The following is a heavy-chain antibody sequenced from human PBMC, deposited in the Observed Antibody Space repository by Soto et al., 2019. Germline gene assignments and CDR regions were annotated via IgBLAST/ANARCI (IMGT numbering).Heavy chain of an antibody. Sequence: PGGSLRLSCAASGFTFSSYWMSWVRQAPGKGLEWVANIKQDGSEKYYVDSVRGRFTISRDNAKNSVDLRMNSLRAEDTAVYYCVGYSSGWSVFYMDVWGKGTTVTVSS. CDR1: GFTFSSYW. V-gene: IGHV3-7*01. D-gene: IGHD6-19*01. CDR3: VGYSSGWSVFYMDV. J-gene: IGHJ6*03. CDR2: IKQDGSEK.